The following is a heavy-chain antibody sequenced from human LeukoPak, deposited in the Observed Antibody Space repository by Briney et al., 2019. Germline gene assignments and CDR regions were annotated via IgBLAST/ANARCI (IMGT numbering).Heavy chain of an antibody. CDR1: GGTFSSYA. D-gene: IGHD3-16*01. V-gene: IGHV1-69*04. J-gene: IGHJ5*02. Sequence: SVKVSCKASGGTFSSYAISWVRQAPGQGLEWMGRIIPIFGIADYAQKFQGRVTITADKSTSTAYMELSSLRSEDTAVYCCARVGVRGNNWFDPWGQGTLVTVSS. CDR3: ARVGVRGNNWFDP. CDR2: IIPIFGIA.